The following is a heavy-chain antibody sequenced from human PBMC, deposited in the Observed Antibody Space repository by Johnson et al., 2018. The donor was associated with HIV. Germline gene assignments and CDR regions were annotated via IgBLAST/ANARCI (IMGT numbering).Heavy chain of an antibody. V-gene: IGHV3-33*06. D-gene: IGHD6-13*01. Sequence: QVQLVESGGGLVKPGGSLRLSCAASGFTFSNAWMSWVRQAPGKGLAWVAVIWYDGTNRYYGDSVKGRFTISRANSKNTVYQQMNGLRAEDTAVYHCAKDLYSSSWTNDAFDIWGQGTMVTVSS. CDR3: AKDLYSSSWTNDAFDI. CDR1: GFTFSNAW. CDR2: IWYDGTNR. J-gene: IGHJ3*02.